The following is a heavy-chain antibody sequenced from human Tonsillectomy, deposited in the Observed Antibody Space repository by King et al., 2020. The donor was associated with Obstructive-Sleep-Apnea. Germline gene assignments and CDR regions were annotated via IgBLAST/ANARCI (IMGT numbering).Heavy chain of an antibody. CDR2: ISLDGTNK. D-gene: IGHD4-17*01. J-gene: IGHJ2*01. Sequence: VQLVESGGGVVQPGRSLRLSCAASGFSFNTYALHWVRQAPGKGLEWVAGISLDGTNKEYADSVKGRFAISRDNSKYTLYLQMSSLRVEDTALYYCARVRVAHGDFPLWGRGTLVTVSS. V-gene: IGHV3-30*09. CDR3: ARVRVAHGDFPL. CDR1: GFSFNTYA.